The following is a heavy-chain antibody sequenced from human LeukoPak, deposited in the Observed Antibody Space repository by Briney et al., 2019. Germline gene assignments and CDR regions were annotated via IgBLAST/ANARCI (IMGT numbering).Heavy chain of an antibody. V-gene: IGHV3-23*01. CDR3: AKRADSPQRYFQH. D-gene: IGHD6-25*01. J-gene: IGHJ1*01. CDR1: GFTFSNYA. CDR2: ISGSGGSS. Sequence: GSLRLSCGGYGFTFSNYAMIWVRQAPGKGLEWVSGISGSGGSSFYADSVKGRFTISRDNSKNTVYLQMNSLTAADTAVYYCAKRADSPQRYFQHWGQGTLVTVSS.